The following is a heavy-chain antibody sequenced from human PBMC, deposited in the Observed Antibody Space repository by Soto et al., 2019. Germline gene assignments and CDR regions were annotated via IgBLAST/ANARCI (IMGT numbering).Heavy chain of an antibody. V-gene: IGHV3-23*01. J-gene: IGHJ4*02. CDR1: GFTFSSYA. Sequence: EVQLLESGGGLVQPGGSLRLSCAASGFTFSSYAMSWVRQAPGKGLEWVSAISGSGGSTYYADSVKGRFTISRDNSKNTLYLQMNSLRAEDTAVYYCATQKGWFQSFDYWGQGTLVTVSS. CDR2: ISGSGGST. CDR3: ATQKGWFQSFDY. D-gene: IGHD2-15*01.